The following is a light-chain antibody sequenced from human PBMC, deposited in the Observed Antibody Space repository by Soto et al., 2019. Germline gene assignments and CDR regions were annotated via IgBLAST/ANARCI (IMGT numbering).Light chain of an antibody. CDR1: QSVSSY. V-gene: IGKV3-11*01. J-gene: IGKJ5*01. CDR2: DAS. Sequence: EIVLTQSPATLSLSPGEPATLSCRASQSVSSYLAWYQQKPGQAPRLLIYDASNRATGIPARFSGSGSGTDFTLTISSLEPEDFAVYYCQQRSNWPPITFGQGARLEIK. CDR3: QQRSNWPPIT.